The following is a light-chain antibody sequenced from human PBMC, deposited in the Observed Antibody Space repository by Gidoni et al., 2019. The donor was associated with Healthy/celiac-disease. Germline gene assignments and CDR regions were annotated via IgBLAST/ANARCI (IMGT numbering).Light chain of an antibody. Sequence: QSPSSLSASVGDRVTITCRASQGISSYLAWYQQKPGKAPKLLIYAASTLQSGVPSRFRGSVSGTDFTLTISSLQPEDFANYYCQQLNSYPGTFGQGTKLEIK. CDR1: QGISSY. V-gene: IGKV1-9*01. CDR2: AAS. CDR3: QQLNSYPGT. J-gene: IGKJ2*01.